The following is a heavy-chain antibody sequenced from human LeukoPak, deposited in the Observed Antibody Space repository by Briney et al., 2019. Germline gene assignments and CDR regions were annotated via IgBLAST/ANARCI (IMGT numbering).Heavy chain of an antibody. V-gene: IGHV1-46*01. CDR2: INPSGGST. CDR3: ARGTGDYYGSGTNQIDYYGMDV. Sequence: ASVKVSCKASGYTFTSYYMHWVRQAPGQGLEWMGIINPSGGSTSYAQKFQGRVTMTRDTSTSTVYMELSSLRSEDTAVYYCARGTGDYYGSGTNQIDYYGMDVWGQGTTVTVSS. D-gene: IGHD3-10*01. J-gene: IGHJ6*02. CDR1: GYTFTSYY.